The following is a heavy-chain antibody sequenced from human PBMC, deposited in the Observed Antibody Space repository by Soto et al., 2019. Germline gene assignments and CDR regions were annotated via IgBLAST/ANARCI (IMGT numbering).Heavy chain of an antibody. Sequence: VASVKVSCKASGYTFTRYGISWVRQAPGQGLEWMGWISAYNGNTNYAQKLQGRVTMTTDTSTSTAYMELRSLRSDDTAVYYCARDSRRHFHCTNGVCYRYYYYGMDVWGQGTTVTVSS. CDR3: ARDSRRHFHCTNGVCYRYYYYGMDV. V-gene: IGHV1-18*04. CDR1: GYTFTRYG. J-gene: IGHJ6*02. D-gene: IGHD2-8*01. CDR2: ISAYNGNT.